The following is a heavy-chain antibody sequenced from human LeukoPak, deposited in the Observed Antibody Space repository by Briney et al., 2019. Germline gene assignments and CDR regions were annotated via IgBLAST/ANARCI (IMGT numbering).Heavy chain of an antibody. J-gene: IGHJ4*02. CDR2: VYHSGST. Sequence: ETSETLSLTCTVSGASISSGYWNWIRQPPGKGLEWIGHVYHSGSTNYNPSLKSRVTISVDTSKNQFSLKLSPVTAADTAVYYCARGLLSGYYNYWGQGTLVTVSS. V-gene: IGHV4-59*12. CDR3: ARGLLSGYYNY. CDR1: GASISSGY. D-gene: IGHD3-3*01.